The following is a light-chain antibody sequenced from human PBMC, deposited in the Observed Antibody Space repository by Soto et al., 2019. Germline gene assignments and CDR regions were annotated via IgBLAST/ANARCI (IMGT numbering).Light chain of an antibody. CDR2: SAS. CDR3: QQSXXTXVT. Sequence: DIQMTQSPSSLSASVGDRVXXXXXASQTISRYLNWYQQRPGKAPNLLIYSASSLQSGVPSRFSGSGSGTDFTLTISSLQPEDFATYYCQQSXXTXVTFGQGTKVDIK. V-gene: IGKV1-39*01. J-gene: IGKJ1*01. CDR1: QTISRY.